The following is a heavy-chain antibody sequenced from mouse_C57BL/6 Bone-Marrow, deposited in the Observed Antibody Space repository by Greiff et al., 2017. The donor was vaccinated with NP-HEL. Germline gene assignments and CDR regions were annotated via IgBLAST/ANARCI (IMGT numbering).Heavy chain of an antibody. V-gene: IGHV1-54*01. J-gene: IGHJ1*03. CDR2: INPGSGGT. CDR1: GYAFTNYL. Sequence: VQLQQSGAELVRPGTSVKVSCKASGYAFTNYLIEWVKQRPGQGLEWIGVINPGSGGTNYNEKFKGKATLTADKSSSTAYMQLSSLTSEDSAVYFCARERVWYFDVWGTGTTVTVSS. CDR3: ARERVWYFDV.